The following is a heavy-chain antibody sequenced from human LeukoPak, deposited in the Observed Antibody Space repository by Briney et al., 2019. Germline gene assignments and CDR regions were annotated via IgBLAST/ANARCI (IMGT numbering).Heavy chain of an antibody. D-gene: IGHD2-2*01. CDR3: AKIPKGGYFDS. J-gene: IGHJ4*02. CDR1: GFTFNNYA. Sequence: GGSLRLSCAASGFTFNNYAMNWVREAPGKGLEWVSHISPSGDSTYYADSVKGRFTISRDSSKNTLSLQMNSLRAEDTAVYYCAKIPKGGYFDSWGQGTLVTVSS. V-gene: IGHV3-23*01. CDR2: ISPSGDST.